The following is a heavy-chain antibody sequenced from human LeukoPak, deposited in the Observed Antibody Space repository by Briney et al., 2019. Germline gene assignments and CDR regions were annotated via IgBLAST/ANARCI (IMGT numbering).Heavy chain of an antibody. Sequence: PGGSLRVSCAASGFTFSSYEMNWVRQAPGKGLEWVSYISSSGSTIYYADSVKGRFTISRDNAKNSLYLQMNSLRAEDTAVYYCATEGPYCSSTSCPDWGQGTLVTVSS. D-gene: IGHD2-2*01. CDR3: ATEGPYCSSTSCPD. J-gene: IGHJ4*02. CDR1: GFTFSSYE. V-gene: IGHV3-48*03. CDR2: ISSSGSTI.